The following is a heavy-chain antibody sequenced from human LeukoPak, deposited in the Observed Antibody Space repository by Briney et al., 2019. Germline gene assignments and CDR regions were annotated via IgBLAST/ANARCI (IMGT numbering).Heavy chain of an antibody. V-gene: IGHV1-18*04. J-gene: IGHJ6*04. CDR1: GYTFTGYG. CDR3: ARWDVVYGMHV. CDR2: ISTSNGNT. D-gene: IGHD1-26*01. Sequence: SPKLSCKASGYTFTGYGISSVREAPGQGLEWMGWISTSNGNTNYAQKLQSRVTMTTDTSTSTAYMELRSLRSVDTAVYYCARWDVVYGMHVWGKGPALSVSS.